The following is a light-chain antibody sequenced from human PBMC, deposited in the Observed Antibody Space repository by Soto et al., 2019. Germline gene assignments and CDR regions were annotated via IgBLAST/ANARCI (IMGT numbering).Light chain of an antibody. J-gene: IGLJ3*02. CDR3: QVWVSNSEWV. CDR1: SSNIGREA. V-gene: IGLV1-44*01. Sequence: QSVLAQPPSASGTPGQRVTISCSGGSSNIGREAVSWYQQFPGTAPKLLIFDTTQRPSGVPDRFSGSKSGNTATLTITRVEDGDEADYYCQVWVSNSEWVFGGGTKLTVL. CDR2: DTT.